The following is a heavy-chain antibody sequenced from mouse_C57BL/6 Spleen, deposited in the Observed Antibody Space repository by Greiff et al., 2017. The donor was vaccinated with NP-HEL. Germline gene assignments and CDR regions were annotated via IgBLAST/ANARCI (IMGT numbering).Heavy chain of an antibody. CDR1: GFTFSSYA. CDR3: AREPIVATRDAMDY. J-gene: IGHJ4*01. Sequence: DVKLVESGGGLVKPGGSLKLSCAASGFTFSSYAMSWVRQTPEKRLEWVATISDGGSYTYYPENVKGRFTISIDNAKNNLYLQMSHLKSEDTAMYYCAREPIVATRDAMDYWGQGTSVTVSS. CDR2: ISDGGSYT. V-gene: IGHV5-4*01. D-gene: IGHD1-1*01.